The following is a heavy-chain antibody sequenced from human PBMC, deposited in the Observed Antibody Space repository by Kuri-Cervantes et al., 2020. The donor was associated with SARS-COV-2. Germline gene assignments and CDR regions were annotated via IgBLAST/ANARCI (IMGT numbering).Heavy chain of an antibody. V-gene: IGHV3-23*01. CDR2: ISGSGGST. J-gene: IGHJ6*03. D-gene: IGHD3-3*01. Sequence: GGSLRLSCAASGFTFSSYSMNWVRQAPGKGLEWVSAISGSGGSTYYADSVKGRFTISRDNSKNTLYLQMNSLRAEDTAVYYCARDFDDLYYYYYMDVWGKGTTVTVSS. CDR1: GFTFSSYS. CDR3: ARDFDDLYYYYYMDV.